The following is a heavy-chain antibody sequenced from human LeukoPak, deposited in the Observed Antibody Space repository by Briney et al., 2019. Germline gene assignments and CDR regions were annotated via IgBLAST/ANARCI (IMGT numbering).Heavy chain of an antibody. J-gene: IGHJ6*02. CDR2: INPNSGGT. CDR3: ARSPGTGYYYGIDV. V-gene: IGHV1-2*02. Sequence: ASVKVSCKASGYTFTGYYMHWVRQAPGQGLEWMGWINPNSGGTNYAQKFQGRVTMTRNTSISTAYMELSSLRSEDTAVYYCARSPGTGYYYGIDVWGQGTTVTVSS. CDR1: GYTFTGYY.